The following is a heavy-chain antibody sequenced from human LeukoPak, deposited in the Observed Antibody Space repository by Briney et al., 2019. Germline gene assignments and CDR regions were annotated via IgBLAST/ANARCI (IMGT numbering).Heavy chain of an antibody. V-gene: IGHV3-21*01. CDR1: GFTFSSYS. Sequence: GGSLRLSCAASGFTFSSYSMNWVRQAPGKGLEWVSFISTSSSYIYYADSVKGRFTISRDNAKNSLSLQMNSLKAEDTAAYYCARDHDWDYMDVWGKGTTVTVSS. J-gene: IGHJ6*03. CDR3: ARDHDWDYMDV. CDR2: ISTSSSYI. D-gene: IGHD3-9*01.